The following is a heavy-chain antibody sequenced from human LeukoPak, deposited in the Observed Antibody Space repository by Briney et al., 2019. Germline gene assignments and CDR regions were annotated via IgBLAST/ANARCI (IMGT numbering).Heavy chain of an antibody. CDR1: GFTFSNAW. V-gene: IGHV3-15*01. CDR2: IKSKTGGGTT. CDR3: TFDYGDQAFDY. J-gene: IGHJ4*02. D-gene: IGHD4-17*01. Sequence: PGGSLRLSCAASGFTFSNAWMSWVRQAPGKGLEWVGRIKSKTGGGTTDYAAPVKGRFTISRDDSKNTMYLQMNSLNTEDTAVYYCTFDYGDQAFDYWGQGTLVTVSS.